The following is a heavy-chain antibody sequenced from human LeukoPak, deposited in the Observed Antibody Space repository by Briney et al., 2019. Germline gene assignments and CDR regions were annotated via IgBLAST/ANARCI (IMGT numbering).Heavy chain of an antibody. CDR2: ISSSGSTI. D-gene: IGHD5-24*01. J-gene: IGHJ4*02. CDR1: GFTFSSYE. Sequence: GSLRLSCAASGFTFSSYEMNWVRQAPGKGLEWVSYISSSGSTIYYADSVKGRFTISRDNAKNSLYLQMNSLRAEDTAVYYCAREGGYNFFDYWGQGTPVTVSS. V-gene: IGHV3-48*03. CDR3: AREGGYNFFDY.